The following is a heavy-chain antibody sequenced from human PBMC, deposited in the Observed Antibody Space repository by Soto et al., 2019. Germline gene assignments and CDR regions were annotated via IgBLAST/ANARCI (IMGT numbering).Heavy chain of an antibody. CDR2: VYTTRTT. Sequence: SQTLPLTCTLSVDSASAYDWSWVRQTAGKGLEWIGRVYTTRTTNYNPSLKSRVTMSIGTSTRQFSLKLSPVTAADGSVNDCVKENTPEMTLGWFGTWCPGTLVTVSS. CDR3: VKENTPEMTLGWFGT. J-gene: IGHJ5*02. CDR1: VDSASAYD. V-gene: IGHV4-4*07.